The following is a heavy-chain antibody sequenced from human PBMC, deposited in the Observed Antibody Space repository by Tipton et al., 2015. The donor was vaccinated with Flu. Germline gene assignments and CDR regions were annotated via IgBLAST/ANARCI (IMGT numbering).Heavy chain of an antibody. CDR1: GGTFSSYA. Sequence: QLEQSGAEVKKPGPSVKVSCKASGGTFSSYAISWVRQAPEQGLEWMGGIIPIFGTANYAQKIQGRVTNTTDESTSTAYMELSSLRSEDTAVYYCARYFVHCSSTTCYSAPHHYFYGMVVWGQGTTVPVSS. CDR3: ARYFVHCSSTTCYSAPHHYFYGMVV. J-gene: IGHJ6*02. D-gene: IGHD2-2*01. CDR2: IIPIFGTA. V-gene: IGHV1-69*05.